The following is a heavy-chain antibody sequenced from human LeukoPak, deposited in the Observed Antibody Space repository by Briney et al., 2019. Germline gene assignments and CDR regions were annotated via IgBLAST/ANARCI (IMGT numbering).Heavy chain of an antibody. J-gene: IGHJ5*01. V-gene: IGHV4-39*01. CDR3: FISSRLNWFDF. D-gene: IGHD6-13*01. Sequence: SETLSLTCAVSGGCMSTSTYYWRWIRQPPGKGLEWIGNIYYSGSADSVTTYYNPSLKSRIIISVDTSKNQFSLKLSSVTAADTAIYYCFISSRLNWFDFWGQGTLGIVSS. CDR1: GGCMSTSTYY. CDR2: IYYSGSADSVTT.